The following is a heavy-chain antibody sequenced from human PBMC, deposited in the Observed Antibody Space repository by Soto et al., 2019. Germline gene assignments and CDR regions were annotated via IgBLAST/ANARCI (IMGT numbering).Heavy chain of an antibody. CDR2: IYYSGST. CDR3: ARVTKHPAAFDI. V-gene: IGHV4-59*01. Sequence: SGTLSLTCTVSGGSISSYYWSWIRQPPGKGLEWIGYIYYSGSTNYNPSLKSRVTISVDTSKNQFSLKLSCVTAADTAVYYCARVTKHPAAFDIWGQGTMVTVSS. J-gene: IGHJ3*02. D-gene: IGHD2-2*01. CDR1: GGSISSYY.